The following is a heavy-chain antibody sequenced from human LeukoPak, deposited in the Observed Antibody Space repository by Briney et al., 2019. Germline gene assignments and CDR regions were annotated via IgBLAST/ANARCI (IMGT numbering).Heavy chain of an antibody. V-gene: IGHV4-30-4*07. CDR2: IYYTGST. CDR1: GGSISSGGYS. D-gene: IGHD7-27*01. Sequence: SQTLSLTCAVSGGSISSGGYSWSWIRQPPGKGLEWIGYIYYTGSTSYSPSLKSRVTISADTSQNQFSLKLSSVTAADTAVYYCASRKLGNDYWGQGTLVTVSS. J-gene: IGHJ4*02. CDR3: ASRKLGNDY.